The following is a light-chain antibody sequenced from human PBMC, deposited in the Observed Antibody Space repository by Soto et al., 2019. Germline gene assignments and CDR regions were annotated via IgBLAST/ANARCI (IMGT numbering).Light chain of an antibody. CDR3: QRSYDTPLT. Sequence: DIQMTQSPSSLSASVGDRVSITCRASQTISSYLNWFQQKPGEAPNLLIYTASTLQSGVPSRFSGSGSGTDFTLTISNLQPEDFATYYCQRSYDTPLTFGQGTRLEI. J-gene: IGKJ5*01. V-gene: IGKV1-39*01. CDR2: TAS. CDR1: QTISSY.